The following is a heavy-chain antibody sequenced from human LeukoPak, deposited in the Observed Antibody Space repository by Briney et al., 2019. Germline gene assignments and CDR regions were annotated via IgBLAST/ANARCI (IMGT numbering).Heavy chain of an antibody. Sequence: SETLSLTCAVSGGSISSSNRWSWVRQPPGKGLEWIGEIYHSGSTNYNPSLKSRVTISVDTSKNQFSLKLSSVTAADTAVYYCARGEVDTAMVGFYYYYGMDVWGQGTTVTVSS. CDR2: IYHSGST. J-gene: IGHJ6*02. CDR1: GGSISSSNR. V-gene: IGHV4-4*02. D-gene: IGHD5-18*01. CDR3: ARGEVDTAMVGFYYYYGMDV.